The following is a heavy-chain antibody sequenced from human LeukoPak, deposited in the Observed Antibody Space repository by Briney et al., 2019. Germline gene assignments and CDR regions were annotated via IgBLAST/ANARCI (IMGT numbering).Heavy chain of an antibody. CDR3: ATNPRYSSSWSDY. J-gene: IGHJ4*02. V-gene: IGHV3-48*03. Sequence: PGGSLRLSCAASGFTFSSYEMNWVRQAPGKGLEWVSYISSSGSTIYYADSVKGRFTISRDNAKNSLYLQMNSLRAEDTAVYYCATNPRYSSSWSDYWGQGTLVTVSS. CDR1: GFTFSSYE. D-gene: IGHD6-13*01. CDR2: ISSSGSTI.